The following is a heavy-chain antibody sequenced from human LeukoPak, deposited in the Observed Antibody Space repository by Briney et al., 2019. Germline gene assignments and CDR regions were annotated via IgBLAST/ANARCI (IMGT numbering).Heavy chain of an antibody. J-gene: IGHJ4*03. CDR3: ARSRDETTSSSDLDS. Sequence: SETLSLTCTVSGGSIISRYYWSWIRQPPGKGLEWIGEINHRGSANYNPSLKSRVTISVDTSKNQFSLKLSSVTAADTAVYYCARSRDETTSSSDLDSWGHGTLVTVSS. V-gene: IGHV4-34*01. CDR1: GGSIISRYY. D-gene: IGHD6-6*01. CDR2: INHRGSA.